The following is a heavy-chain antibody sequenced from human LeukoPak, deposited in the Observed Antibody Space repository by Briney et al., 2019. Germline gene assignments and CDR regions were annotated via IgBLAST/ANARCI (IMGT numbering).Heavy chain of an antibody. CDR3: ARVFIAARFWFDP. D-gene: IGHD6-6*01. CDR2: IIPIFGTA. CDR1: GYTFTNYG. Sequence: GTSVKVSCRASGYTFTNYGISWVRQAPGQGLEWMGGIIPIFGTANYAQKFQGRVTITADKSTSTAYMELSSLRSEDTAVYYCARVFIAARFWFDPWGQGTLVTVSS. J-gene: IGHJ5*02. V-gene: IGHV1-69*06.